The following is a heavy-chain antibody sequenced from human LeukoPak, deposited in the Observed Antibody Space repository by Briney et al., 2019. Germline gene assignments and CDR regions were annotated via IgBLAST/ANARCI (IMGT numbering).Heavy chain of an antibody. CDR2: IIPIFGTA. J-gene: IGHJ4*02. Sequence: SVKVSCKASGYTFTSYGISWVRQAPGQGLEWMGRIIPIFGTANYAQKFQGRVTITTDESTSTAYMELSSLRSEDTAVYYCARDRWGYSYEYYFDYWGQGTLVTVSS. CDR1: GYTFTSYG. CDR3: ARDRWGYSYEYYFDY. V-gene: IGHV1-69*05. D-gene: IGHD5-18*01.